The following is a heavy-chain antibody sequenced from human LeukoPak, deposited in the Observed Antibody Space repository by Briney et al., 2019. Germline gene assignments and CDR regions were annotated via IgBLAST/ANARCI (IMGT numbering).Heavy chain of an antibody. CDR2: IYYSGST. CDR1: GGSLRSDY. CDR3: ARDSHTAMVTDAFDI. J-gene: IGHJ3*02. D-gene: IGHD5-18*01. V-gene: IGHV4-59*01. Sequence: SETLSLTCTVSGGSLRSDYWSWIRQPPGTGLEWSGYIYYSGSTNYNPSLKSRVTISVDTSKNQFSLKLSSVTAADTAVYYCARDSHTAMVTDAFDIWGQGTMVTVSS.